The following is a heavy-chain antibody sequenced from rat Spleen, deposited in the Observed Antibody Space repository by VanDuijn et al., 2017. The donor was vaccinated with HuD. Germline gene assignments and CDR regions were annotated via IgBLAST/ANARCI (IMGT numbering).Heavy chain of an antibody. D-gene: IGHD1-6*01. CDR3: TTGRGPYVYYGLLPYWYVDF. V-gene: IGHV5-20*01. CDR2: ISYDGSST. CDR1: GFTFSNYD. J-gene: IGHJ1*01. Sequence: EVQLVESGGGLVQPGRSMKLSCAASGFTFSNYDMAWVRQAPTKGLEWVASISYDGSSTYYRDSVKGRFTISRDNAKSTLYLQMDSLRSEDTATYYCTTGRGPYVYYGLLPYWYVDFWGPGTMVTVSS.